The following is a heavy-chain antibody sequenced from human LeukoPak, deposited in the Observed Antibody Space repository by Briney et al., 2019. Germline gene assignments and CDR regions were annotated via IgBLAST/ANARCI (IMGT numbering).Heavy chain of an antibody. CDR1: GFTFSSYG. CDR3: ARDPGVRSSQGPTGYFDY. J-gene: IGHJ4*02. Sequence: GGSLRLSCAASGFTFSSYGMSWVRQAPGKGLEWVSDISGSGGSTYYADSVKGRLTISRDNSKNTLYLQMNSLRAEDTAVYYCARDPGVRSSQGPTGYFDYWGQGTLVTVSS. CDR2: ISGSGGST. D-gene: IGHD6-13*01. V-gene: IGHV3-23*01.